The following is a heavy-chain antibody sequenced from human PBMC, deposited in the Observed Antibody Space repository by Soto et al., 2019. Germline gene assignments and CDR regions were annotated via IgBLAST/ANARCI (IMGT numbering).Heavy chain of an antibody. CDR3: ARGAPTGSFLFDY. Sequence: EVQLVESGGGLVRPGGSLRLSCAASGFTFDSYDMHWVRQAAGKPLEWVSSIGTVGDTYYQDSVKGRFTFSRDNGKSSLYLQMNSLRVEDTAIYFCARGAPTGSFLFDYWGQGILVAVSS. J-gene: IGHJ4*02. CDR1: GFTFDSYD. V-gene: IGHV3-13*01. CDR2: IGTVGDT. D-gene: IGHD1-26*01.